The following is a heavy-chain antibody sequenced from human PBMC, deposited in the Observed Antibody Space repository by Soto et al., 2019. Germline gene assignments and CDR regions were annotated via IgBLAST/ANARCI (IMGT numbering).Heavy chain of an antibody. J-gene: IGHJ4*02. CDR3: ARDSRIAVAGSFFDY. V-gene: IGHV1-69*13. CDR2: IIPIFGTA. CDR1: GGTFSSYA. D-gene: IGHD6-19*01. Sequence: SVKVSCKASGGTFSSYAISWVRQAPGQGLEWMGGIIPIFGTANYAQKFQGRVTITADESTSTAYMELSSLRSEDTAVYYCARDSRIAVAGSFFDYWGQGTLVTVSS.